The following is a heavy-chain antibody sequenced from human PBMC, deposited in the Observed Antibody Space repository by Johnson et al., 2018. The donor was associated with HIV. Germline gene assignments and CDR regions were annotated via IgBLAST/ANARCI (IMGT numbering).Heavy chain of an antibody. CDR3: AKRYSGSLRDTFDI. V-gene: IGHV3-9*01. CDR2: ISWNSGSI. D-gene: IGHD1-26*01. Sequence: VQLVESGGGLVQPGRSLRLSCAASGFTFDDYAMHWVRQAPGKGLEWVSGISWNSGSIGYADSVKGRFTISRDNSKNTLYLQMNSLRAEDTAVYYCAKRYSGSLRDTFDIWGQGTMVTVSS. CDR1: GFTFDDYA. J-gene: IGHJ3*02.